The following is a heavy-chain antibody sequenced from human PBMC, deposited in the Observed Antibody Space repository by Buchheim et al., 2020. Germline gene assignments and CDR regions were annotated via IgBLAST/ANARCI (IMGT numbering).Heavy chain of an antibody. V-gene: IGHV4-31*03. CDR3: ATRPSDLSYWYFDL. CDR1: NGSISSDDFY. J-gene: IGHJ2*01. D-gene: IGHD6-6*01. CDR2: IYHSGTT. Sequence: QVQLQESGPGLVKPSQTLSLTCTVSNGSISSDDFYWSWIRQHPGKGLEWIGYIYHSGTTYHNPSLRSRLDISMATSKHQFSLNLDSVTAADTAIYYCATRPSDLSYWYFDLWGRGTL.